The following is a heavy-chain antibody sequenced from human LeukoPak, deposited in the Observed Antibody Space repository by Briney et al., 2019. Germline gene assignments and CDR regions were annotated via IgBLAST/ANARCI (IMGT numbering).Heavy chain of an antibody. CDR2: IYYTGST. CDR1: GGSIRSYY. D-gene: IGHD2-15*01. J-gene: IGHJ4*02. V-gene: IGHV4-59*01. Sequence: PSETLSLTCSVSGGSIRSYYWSWIRQPPGKRLEWIGYIYYTGSTNYNPSLKSRVTVSIDTSKNQFSLKLSSVTAADTAVYYCVSQNRYCSGDSCYNYFDYWGQGTLVTVSS. CDR3: VSQNRYCSGDSCYNYFDY.